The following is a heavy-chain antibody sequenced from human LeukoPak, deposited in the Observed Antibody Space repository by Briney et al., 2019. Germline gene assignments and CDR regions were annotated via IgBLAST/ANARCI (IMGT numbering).Heavy chain of an antibody. D-gene: IGHD3-22*01. CDR2: IYHSGST. V-gene: IGHV4-38-2*02. CDR3: ARHTINYYDSSAYYA. J-gene: IGHJ5*02. CDR1: GYSISSGYY. Sequence: SETPSLTCTVSGYSISSGYYWGWIRQPPGKGLEWIGSIYHSGSTYYNPSLKSRVTISVDTSKNQFSLKLSSVTAADTAVYYCARHTINYYDSSAYYAWGQGTLVTVSS.